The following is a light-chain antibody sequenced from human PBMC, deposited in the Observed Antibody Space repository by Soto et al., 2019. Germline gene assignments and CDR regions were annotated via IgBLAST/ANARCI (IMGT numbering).Light chain of an antibody. Sequence: AIQMTQSPSSLSASVGDRVTITCRASQGIRSDLGWYQQKPGKAPKLLIYAASSLQTGVPSMFSGSGSGSDFTLTISSLQPEDFATYYCLQDYSYPRTFGQGTKVEIK. CDR3: LQDYSYPRT. CDR1: QGIRSD. V-gene: IGKV1-6*01. J-gene: IGKJ1*01. CDR2: AAS.